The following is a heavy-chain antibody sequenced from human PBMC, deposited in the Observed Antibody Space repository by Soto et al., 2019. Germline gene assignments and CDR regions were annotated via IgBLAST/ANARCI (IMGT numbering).Heavy chain of an antibody. CDR3: AKDMGPDTAMVPYGMDV. V-gene: IGHV3-30*18. CDR1: GFTFSSYG. Sequence: GGSLRLSCAASGFTFSSYGMHWVRQAPGKGLEWVAVISYDGSNKYYADSVKGRFTISRDNSKNTLYLQMNSLRAEDTAVYYCAKDMGPDTAMVPYGMDVRGQGTTVTVSS. J-gene: IGHJ6*02. D-gene: IGHD5-18*01. CDR2: ISYDGSNK.